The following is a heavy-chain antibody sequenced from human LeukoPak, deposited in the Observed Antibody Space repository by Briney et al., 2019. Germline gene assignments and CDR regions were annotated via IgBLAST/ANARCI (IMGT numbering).Heavy chain of an antibody. V-gene: IGHV5-51*01. Sequence: GESLQISCQGSGYSFTSYWIGWVRQMPGKGLEWMGIIYPGDSDTRYSPSFQGQVTISADKSISTAYLQWSSLKASDTAMYYCARSATDTAMVDYYYYMDVWGKGTTVTISS. J-gene: IGHJ6*03. CDR2: IYPGDSDT. D-gene: IGHD5-18*01. CDR1: GYSFTSYW. CDR3: ARSATDTAMVDYYYYMDV.